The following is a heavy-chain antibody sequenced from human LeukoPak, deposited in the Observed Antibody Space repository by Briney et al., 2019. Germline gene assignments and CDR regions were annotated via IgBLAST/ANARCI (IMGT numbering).Heavy chain of an antibody. CDR1: GFTFSSYS. V-gene: IGHV3-21*01. Sequence: GGSLRLSCAASGFTFSSYSMNWVRQAPGKGLEWVSSISSSSSYIYYADSVKGRFTISRDNAKNSLYLQMNFLRDDDTAVYFCATGELGGASWGQGTLVTVSS. D-gene: IGHD3-16*01. J-gene: IGHJ5*02. CDR3: ATGELGGAS. CDR2: ISSSSSYI.